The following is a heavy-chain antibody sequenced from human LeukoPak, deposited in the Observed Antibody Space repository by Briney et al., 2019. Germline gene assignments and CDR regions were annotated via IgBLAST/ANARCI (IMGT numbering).Heavy chain of an antibody. V-gene: IGHV3-33*01. CDR3: TYLRTPYYNDQWLDP. CDR2: IWYDGSNK. D-gene: IGHD3-22*01. CDR1: GFTFSSYG. Sequence: PGGSLRPSCAASGFTFSSYGMHWVRQAPGKGLEWVAVIWYDGSNKYYADSVKGRFTISRDNSKNTLYLQMNSLRADDTAVYYCTYLRTPYYNDQWLDPWGQGALVTVSS. J-gene: IGHJ5*02.